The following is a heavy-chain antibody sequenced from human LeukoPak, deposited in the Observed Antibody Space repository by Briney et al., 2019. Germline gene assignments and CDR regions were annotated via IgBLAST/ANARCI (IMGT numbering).Heavy chain of an antibody. CDR1: GGSISSSSYY. J-gene: IGHJ4*02. V-gene: IGHV4-39*07. D-gene: IGHD4-23*01. Sequence: SETLSLTCTVSGGSISSSSYYWGWIRQPPGKGLEWIGSIYYSGSTYYNPSLKSRVTISVDTSKNQFSLKLSSVTAADTAVYYCARAHSMTTVVFPFDYWGQGTLVTVSS. CDR3: ARAHSMTTVVFPFDY. CDR2: IYYSGST.